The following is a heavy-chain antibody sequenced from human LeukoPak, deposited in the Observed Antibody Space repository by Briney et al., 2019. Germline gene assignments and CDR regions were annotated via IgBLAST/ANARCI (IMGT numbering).Heavy chain of an antibody. J-gene: IGHJ3*02. Sequence: PSETLSLACAVYGGSFSGYYWSWIRQPPGKGLEWIGEINHSGSTNYNPSLKSRVTISVDTSKNQFSLKLSSVTAADTAVYYCASASIVVVTSDAFDIWGQGTMVTVSS. CDR1: GGSFSGYY. CDR2: INHSGST. D-gene: IGHD2-21*02. V-gene: IGHV4-34*01. CDR3: ASASIVVVTSDAFDI.